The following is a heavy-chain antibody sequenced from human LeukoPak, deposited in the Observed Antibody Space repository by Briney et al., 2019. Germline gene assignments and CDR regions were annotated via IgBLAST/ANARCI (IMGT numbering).Heavy chain of an antibody. D-gene: IGHD2-2*01. Sequence: PGGSLRLSCAASGFTFSDHYMDWVRQAPGKGLEWVGRIKNKANSYTTEYAASVKGRFTVSRGNSKNALYLQMNSLKTEDTAVYYCTREGRYCSSTSCYVCLDFWGQGTLVTVSS. CDR1: GFTFSDHY. V-gene: IGHV3-72*01. J-gene: IGHJ4*02. CDR3: TREGRYCSSTSCYVCLDF. CDR2: IKNKANSYTT.